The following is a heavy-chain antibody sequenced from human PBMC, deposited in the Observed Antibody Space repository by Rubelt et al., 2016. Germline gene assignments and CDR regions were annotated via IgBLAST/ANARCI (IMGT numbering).Heavy chain of an antibody. D-gene: IGHD2-15*01. J-gene: IGHJ4*02. Sequence: WYDGSNKYYADSVKGRFTISRDNSKNTLYLQMNSLRAEDTAVYYCARDRVVVAATVGVFDYWGQGTLVTVSS. CDR2: WYDGSNK. CDR3: ARDRVVVAATVGVFDY. V-gene: IGHV3-33*01.